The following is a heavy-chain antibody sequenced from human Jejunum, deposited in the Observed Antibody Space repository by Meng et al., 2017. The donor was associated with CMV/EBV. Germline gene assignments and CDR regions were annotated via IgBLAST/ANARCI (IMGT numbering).Heavy chain of an antibody. CDR2: IYYSGTT. CDR1: IRSSNYY. J-gene: IGHJ5*02. D-gene: IGHD3-10*01. Sequence: IRSSNYYWGWIRQPPGKGLEWIGSIYYSGTTDYNPSLKSRVTISVDTSKNQFSLKLSSVTAADTAVYYCAREQTNFYGLGWYNYFDPWGQGTLVTVSS. V-gene: IGHV4-39*07. CDR3: AREQTNFYGLGWYNYFDP.